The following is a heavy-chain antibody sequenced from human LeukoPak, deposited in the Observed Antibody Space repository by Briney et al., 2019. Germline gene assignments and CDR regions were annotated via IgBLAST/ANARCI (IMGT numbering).Heavy chain of an antibody. CDR3: ARDGVRWELPSSFDI. CDR2: ISGYTGNT. Sequence: ASVKVSCKASGYTFISYGISWVRQAPGQGLEWMGWISGYTGNTNSAQKFQGRVSMTTDTSTTTAYMELRSLRSDDTAVYYCARDGVRWELPSSFDIWGQGPMVPVSS. J-gene: IGHJ3*02. D-gene: IGHD1-26*01. CDR1: GYTFISYG. V-gene: IGHV1-18*01.